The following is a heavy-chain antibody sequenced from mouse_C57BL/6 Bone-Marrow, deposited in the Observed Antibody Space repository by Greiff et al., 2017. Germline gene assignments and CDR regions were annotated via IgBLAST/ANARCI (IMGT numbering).Heavy chain of an antibody. J-gene: IGHJ1*03. CDR1: GFTFSDFY. CDR2: SRNKANDYTT. V-gene: IGHV7-1*01. Sequence: EVKLVESGGGLVQSGRSLRLSCATSGFTFSDFYMEWVSQAPGKGLEWIAASRNKANDYTTEYSATVKGRFIVSRDTSQSVLYLQMIALRAEDTAIYYCARDPYYGSSYWYFDVWGTGTTLTVSS. CDR3: ARDPYYGSSYWYFDV. D-gene: IGHD1-1*01.